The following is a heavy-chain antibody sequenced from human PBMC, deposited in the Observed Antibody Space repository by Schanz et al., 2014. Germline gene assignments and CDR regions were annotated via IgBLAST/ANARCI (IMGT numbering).Heavy chain of an antibody. CDR2: IISILGIP. CDR3: ASSGAGYSSSWDFDY. D-gene: IGHD6-13*01. J-gene: IGHJ4*02. CDR1: GGTFSSYT. Sequence: QVQLVQSGAEVKKPGSSVKVSCKASGGTFSSYTISWVRQARGQGLEWVGRIISILGIPNYAQKFQGRVTFTADKSTFTAYMDVSSLRSEDTAVYYCASSGAGYSSSWDFDYWGQGTLVTVSS. V-gene: IGHV1-69*02.